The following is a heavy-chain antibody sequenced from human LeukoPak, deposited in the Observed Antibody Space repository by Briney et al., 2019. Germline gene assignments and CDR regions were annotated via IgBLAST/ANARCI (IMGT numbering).Heavy chain of an antibody. D-gene: IGHD6-13*01. CDR3: AKADSSSWTYDY. Sequence: GSLGLSCAASGFTFSSYAMSWVRQAPGKGLEWVSAISGSGGSTYYADSVKGRFTISRDNSKNTLYLQMNSLRAEDTAVYYCAKADSSSWTYDYWGQGTLVTVSS. CDR1: GFTFSSYA. J-gene: IGHJ4*02. CDR2: ISGSGGST. V-gene: IGHV3-23*01.